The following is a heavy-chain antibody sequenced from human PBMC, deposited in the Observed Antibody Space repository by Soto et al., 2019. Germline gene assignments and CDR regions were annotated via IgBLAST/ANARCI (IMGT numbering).Heavy chain of an antibody. J-gene: IGHJ4*02. CDR3: ARTYSSSWSSWALFDL. Sequence: QLQLQESGPGLVKPSETLSLTCSVSGGSISSSGHYWGWIRQPPGNGLEWIGSIYYSGSTYHNPSLKSRVTISVDTSKNQFSLKLKSVTAADTAVYYCARTYSSSWSSWALFDLWGQGTLVTVSS. CDR2: IYYSGST. CDR1: GGSISSSGHY. V-gene: IGHV4-39*01. D-gene: IGHD6-13*01.